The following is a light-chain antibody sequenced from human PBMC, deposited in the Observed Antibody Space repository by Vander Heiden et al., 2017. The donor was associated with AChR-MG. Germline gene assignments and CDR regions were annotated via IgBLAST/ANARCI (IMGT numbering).Light chain of an antibody. CDR3: QQSYNTPRT. J-gene: IGKJ4*02. CDR2: AAS. Sequence: DIQMTQSPSSLSASVGDRVTITCRASQTISTHLNWYQQKPGKAPKLLIYAASNSQSGAPSRFSGSGSGTDFTLTISSLQPEDFATYYCQQSYNTPRTFGGGTRVEVK. CDR1: QTISTH. V-gene: IGKV1-39*01.